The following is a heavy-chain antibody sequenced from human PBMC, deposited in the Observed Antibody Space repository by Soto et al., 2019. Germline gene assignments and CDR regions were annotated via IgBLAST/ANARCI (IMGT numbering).Heavy chain of an antibody. Sequence: HPGGSLRLSCAASGFTVSSNYMSWVRQAPGKGLEWVSVIYSGGSTYYADSVKGRFTISRDNSKNTLYLQMNSLRAEDTAVYYCARDSGSYDYAFDIWGQGTMVTVSS. D-gene: IGHD1-26*01. CDR2: IYSGGST. J-gene: IGHJ3*02. CDR3: ARDSGSYDYAFDI. CDR1: GFTVSSNY. V-gene: IGHV3-53*01.